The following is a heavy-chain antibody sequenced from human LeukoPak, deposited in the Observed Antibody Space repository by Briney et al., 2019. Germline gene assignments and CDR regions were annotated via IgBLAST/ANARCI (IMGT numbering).Heavy chain of an antibody. D-gene: IGHD7-27*01. CDR1: GFTFS. V-gene: IGHV3-30*02. Sequence: PGGSLRLSCVGSGFTFSVHWVRQVPGKGLEWLTFIRHDGTDQHYADSVRGRFTISRDNSKNTVYLQMNSLRPEDTALYYCAKDGNWASVSWGQGTLVTVCS. CDR3: AKDGNWASVS. J-gene: IGHJ5*02. CDR2: IRHDGTDQ.